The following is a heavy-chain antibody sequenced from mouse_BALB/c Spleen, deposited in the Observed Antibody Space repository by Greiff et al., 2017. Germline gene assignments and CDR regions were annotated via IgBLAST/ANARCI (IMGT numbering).Heavy chain of an antibody. CDR2: IDPANGNT. Sequence: VQLQQSGAELVKPGASVKLSCTASGFNIKDTYMHWVKQRPEQGLEWIGRIDPANGNTKYDPKFQGKATITADTSSNTAYLQLSSLTSEDTAVYYCARGYRYDGYYAMDYWGQGTSVTVSS. CDR1: GFNIKDTY. V-gene: IGHV14-3*02. CDR3: ARGYRYDGYYAMDY. D-gene: IGHD2-14*01. J-gene: IGHJ4*01.